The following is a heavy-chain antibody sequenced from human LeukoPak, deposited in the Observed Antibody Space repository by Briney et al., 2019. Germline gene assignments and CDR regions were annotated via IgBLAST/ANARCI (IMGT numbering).Heavy chain of an antibody. CDR3: ARETGDSSGYYYVYY. CDR1: GYTFTSYY. V-gene: IGHV1-46*01. Sequence: ASVKVSCKASGYTFTSYYMHWVRQAPGQGLEWMGIINPSGGSTSYAQKFQGRVTMTRDMSTTTVYMELSSLRSEDTAVYYCARETGDSSGYYYVYYWGQGTLVTVSS. CDR2: INPSGGST. J-gene: IGHJ4*02. D-gene: IGHD3-22*01.